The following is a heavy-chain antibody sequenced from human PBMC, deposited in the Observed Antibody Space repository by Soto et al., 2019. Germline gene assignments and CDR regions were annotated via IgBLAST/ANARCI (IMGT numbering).Heavy chain of an antibody. Sequence: PSETLSLTCVVSGGSFSTYYYNWTRQSPGKGLEWIGEINHSGSNNYSPSLKSRVTMSLDTSKNHFSLKLTSVTAADTAVYYCARGGSNDWQVAFDIWGQGTMVT. V-gene: IGHV4-34*01. CDR1: GGSFSTYY. D-gene: IGHD3-9*01. J-gene: IGHJ3*02. CDR3: ARGGSNDWQVAFDI. CDR2: INHSGSN.